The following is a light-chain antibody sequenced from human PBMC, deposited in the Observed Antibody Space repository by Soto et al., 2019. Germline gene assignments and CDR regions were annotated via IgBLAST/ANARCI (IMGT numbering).Light chain of an antibody. J-gene: IGKJ4*01. CDR1: QGINNW. CDR3: QQATSFPLT. Sequence: DIQMPQSPSSVSASVGDRVTITCRASQGINNWLAWYQQKPGKAPKLLIYTTSSLQSGVPSRFNGSGSGTDVTLTISSLQPEDSATYYCQQATSFPLTFGGGTKVEIK. CDR2: TTS. V-gene: IGKV1D-12*01.